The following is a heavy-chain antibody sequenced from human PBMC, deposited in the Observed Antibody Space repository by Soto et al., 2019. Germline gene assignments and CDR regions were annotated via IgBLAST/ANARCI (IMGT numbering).Heavy chain of an antibody. CDR1: AFNFGEYS. D-gene: IGHD6-13*01. CDR3: ARPRIASLSSSYFYYYYHMDV. CDR2: ISSRGSII. V-gene: IGHV3-11*01. Sequence: GGSLRLSCAASAFNFGEYSMSWIRQAPGKGLEWLSYISSRGSIIYYADSVKGRFTISRDNAKNSLYLQMNILRAEDSAVYYCARPRIASLSSSYFYYYYHMDVWGKGTPVTVSS. J-gene: IGHJ6*03.